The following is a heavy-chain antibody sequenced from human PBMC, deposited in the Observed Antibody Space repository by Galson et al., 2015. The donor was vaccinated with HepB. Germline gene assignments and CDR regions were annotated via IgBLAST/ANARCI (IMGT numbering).Heavy chain of an antibody. J-gene: IGHJ4*02. Sequence: SLRLSCAASGFTFSSYGMHWVRQAPGKGLEWVAVISDDGNDKYYADSVKGRFTISRDNSKNTLYLQMNSLRAEDTAVYYCAKGKSSGWYSSPDYWGLGTLVTVSS. D-gene: IGHD6-19*01. CDR2: ISDDGNDK. CDR3: AKGKSSGWYSSPDY. CDR1: GFTFSSYG. V-gene: IGHV3-30*18.